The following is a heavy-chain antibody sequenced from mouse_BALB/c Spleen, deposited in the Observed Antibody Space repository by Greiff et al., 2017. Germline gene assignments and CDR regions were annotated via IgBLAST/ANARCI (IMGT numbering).Heavy chain of an antibody. CDR2: ISYSGST. J-gene: IGHJ3*01. Sequence: EVQLQESGPGLVKPSQSLSLTCTVTGYSITSDYAWNWIRQFPGNKLEWMGYISYSGSTSYNPSLKSRISITRDTSKNQFFLQLNSVTTEDTATYYCARLAMMGWFAYWGQGTLVTVSA. CDR3: ARLAMMGWFAY. V-gene: IGHV3-2*02. D-gene: IGHD2-3*01. CDR1: GYSITSDYA.